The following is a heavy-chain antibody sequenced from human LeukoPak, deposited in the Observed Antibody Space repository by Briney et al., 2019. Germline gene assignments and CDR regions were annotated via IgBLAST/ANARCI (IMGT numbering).Heavy chain of an antibody. J-gene: IGHJ3*02. Sequence: PSETLSLTCTVSGGSVSDYYWSWIRQSPGKGLEWIGYIYYTGSTSYNPSLRSRVTMSADTPKNHFSLTLSSVTAADTAVYYCARSDGYGLVDIWGQGTMVTVSS. CDR1: GGSVSDYY. CDR2: IYYTGST. D-gene: IGHD3-10*01. CDR3: ARSDGYGLVDI. V-gene: IGHV4-59*02.